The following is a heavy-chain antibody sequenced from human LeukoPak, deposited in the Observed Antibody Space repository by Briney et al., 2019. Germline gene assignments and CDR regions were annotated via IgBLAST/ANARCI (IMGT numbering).Heavy chain of an antibody. V-gene: IGHV3-30*03. CDR2: ISYDGSNK. Sequence: GGSLRLSCAASGFTFSSYGMHWVRQAPGKGLEWVAVISYDGSNKYYADSVKGRFTISRDNSKNTLYLQMNSLRAEDTAVYYCARARPVDYWGQGTLVTVSS. J-gene: IGHJ4*02. CDR3: ARARPVDY. CDR1: GFTFSSYG.